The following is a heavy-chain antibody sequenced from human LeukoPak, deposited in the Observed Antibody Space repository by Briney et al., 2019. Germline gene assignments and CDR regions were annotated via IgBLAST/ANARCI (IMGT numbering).Heavy chain of an antibody. V-gene: IGHV4-39*01. CDR3: ATISAVGTLGY. J-gene: IGHJ4*02. CDR2: IYYSGST. D-gene: IGHD6-13*01. Sequence: SETLSLTCTVSGGSISSSSSSWGWIRQPPGKGLEWIGNIYYSGSTYYNPSLKSRVTISVDTSKNQFSLKLTSVTAADMAVYYCATISAVGTLGYWGQGTLVTVSS. CDR1: GGSISSSSSS.